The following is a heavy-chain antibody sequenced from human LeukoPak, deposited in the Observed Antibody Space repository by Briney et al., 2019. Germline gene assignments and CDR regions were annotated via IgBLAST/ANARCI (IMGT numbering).Heavy chain of an antibody. D-gene: IGHD6-13*01. CDR2: IRSKAYGGTT. CDR3: TKERGSSSWYRDAFDI. CDR1: GFTFGDYA. V-gene: IGHV3-49*03. J-gene: IGHJ3*02. Sequence: PGGSLRLSCTASGFTFGDYAMSWFRQAPGKGLEWVGFIRSKAYGGTTEYAASVKGRFTISRDDSKSIAYLQMNSLKTEDTAVYYCTKERGSSSWYRDAFDIWGQGTMVTVSS.